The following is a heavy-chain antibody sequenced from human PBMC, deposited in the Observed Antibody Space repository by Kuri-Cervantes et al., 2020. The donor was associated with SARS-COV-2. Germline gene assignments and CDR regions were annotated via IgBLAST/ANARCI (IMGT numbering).Heavy chain of an antibody. D-gene: IGHD3-3*01. CDR2: INPNSGGT. CDR1: GYTFTGYY. V-gene: IGHV1-2*04. Sequence: ASVKVSCKASGYTFTGYYMHWVRQAPGQGLEWMGWINPNSGGTNYAQKFHGWVTMTRDTSISTAYMEVSRLTSDDTAVYYCARGARITIFGVVIRGRENPCFDLWGQGTLVTVSS. CDR3: ARGARITIFGVVIRGRENPCFDL. J-gene: IGHJ5*02.